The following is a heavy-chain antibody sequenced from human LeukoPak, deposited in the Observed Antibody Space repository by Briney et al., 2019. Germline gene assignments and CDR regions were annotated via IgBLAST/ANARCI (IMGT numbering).Heavy chain of an antibody. J-gene: IGHJ4*02. CDR2: ISSSSSYI. D-gene: IGHD3-16*02. Sequence: ASETLSLTYTVSGGSISSSSYYWGWIRQPPGKGLEWVSSISSSSSYIYYADSVKGRFTISRDNAKNSLYLQMNSLRAEDTAVYYCAKYSYNDYVWGSYRYLLDYWGQGTLVTVSS. V-gene: IGHV3-21*04. CDR3: AKYSYNDYVWGSYRYLLDY. CDR1: GGSISSSS.